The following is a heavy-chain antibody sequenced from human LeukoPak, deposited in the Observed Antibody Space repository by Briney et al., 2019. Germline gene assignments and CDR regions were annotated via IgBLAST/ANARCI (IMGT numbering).Heavy chain of an antibody. V-gene: IGHV3-30-3*01. Sequence: GRSLRLSCAASGFTFSSYAMHWVRQAPGKGLEWVAVISYDGSNKYYADSVKGRFTISRDNSKNTLYLQMNSLRAEDTAVYYCARPRGTYYYDSSGPTDAFDIWGQGTMVTVSS. CDR1: GFTFSSYA. D-gene: IGHD3-22*01. CDR3: ARPRGTYYYDSSGPTDAFDI. CDR2: ISYDGSNK. J-gene: IGHJ3*02.